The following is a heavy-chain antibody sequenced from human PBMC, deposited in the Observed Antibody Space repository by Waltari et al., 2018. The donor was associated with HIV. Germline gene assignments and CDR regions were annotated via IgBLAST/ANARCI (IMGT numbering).Heavy chain of an antibody. CDR1: GYTLSELS. D-gene: IGHD3-9*01. Sequence: QVQLVQSGAEVKKPGASVQVSCKVSGYTLSELSMHWVRTAPGTGLEWRGRFDPEDGETIYAQKFQGRVTMTEDTSTDTAYMELSSLRSEDTAVYYCATDPYHDVLTGYYNGYDLGYWGQGTLVTVSS. CDR3: ATDPYHDVLTGYYNGYDLGY. V-gene: IGHV1-24*01. J-gene: IGHJ4*02. CDR2: FDPEDGET.